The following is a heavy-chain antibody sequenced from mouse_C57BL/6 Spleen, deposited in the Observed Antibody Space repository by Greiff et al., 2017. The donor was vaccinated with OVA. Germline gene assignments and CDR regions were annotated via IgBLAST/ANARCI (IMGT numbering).Heavy chain of an antibody. CDR2: ISSGGDYI. Sequence: EVQLVESGEGLVKPGGSLKLSCAASGFTFSSYAMSWVRQTPEKRLEWVAYISSGGDYIYYADTVKGRFTISRDNARNTLYLQMSSLKSEDTAMYYCTSYGLVSTWFAYWGQGTLVTVSA. D-gene: IGHD6-2*01. V-gene: IGHV5-9-1*02. CDR1: GFTFSSYA. CDR3: TSYGLVSTWFAY. J-gene: IGHJ3*01.